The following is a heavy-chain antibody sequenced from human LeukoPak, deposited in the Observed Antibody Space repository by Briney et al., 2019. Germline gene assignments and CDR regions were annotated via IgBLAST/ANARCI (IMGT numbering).Heavy chain of an antibody. D-gene: IGHD3-9*01. J-gene: IGHJ4*02. CDR1: GGSVSSTIYY. CDR2: IYYTGST. V-gene: IGHV4-39*01. CDR3: ASRNDIMTGYVFDF. Sequence: SETLSLTCTVSGGSVSSTIYYWGWIRQSPGKGLEWIGSIYYTGSTSYNPSLKSRVAISVDTSKNQFSLKLTSVTAADTAVYYCASRNDIMTGYVFDFWGQGTLVTVSS.